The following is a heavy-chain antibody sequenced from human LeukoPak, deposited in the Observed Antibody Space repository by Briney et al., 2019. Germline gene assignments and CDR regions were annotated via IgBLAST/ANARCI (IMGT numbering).Heavy chain of an antibody. Sequence: GGSLRFSCAASGFTFSNAWMSWVRQAPGRGLEWVGRIKSKTDGGTTDYAAPVKGRFTISRDDSKNTLYLQMNSLKTEDTAVYYCTTDPGYSYGRSFYWGQGTLVTVSS. D-gene: IGHD5-18*01. V-gene: IGHV3-15*01. J-gene: IGHJ4*02. CDR2: IKSKTDGGTT. CDR1: GFTFSNAW. CDR3: TTDPGYSYGRSFY.